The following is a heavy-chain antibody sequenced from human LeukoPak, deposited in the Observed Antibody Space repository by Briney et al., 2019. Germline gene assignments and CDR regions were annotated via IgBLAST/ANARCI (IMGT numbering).Heavy chain of an antibody. Sequence: GGSLRLSCAASGFTFSGYGMHWVRQAPGKGLEWVAYIRYDGGQKYYVDSVKGRFTISRDNSKNAMSLQMNSLTDEDTAVYYCAAIAVAGLYWGQGTLVTVSS. V-gene: IGHV3-30*02. D-gene: IGHD6-13*01. J-gene: IGHJ4*02. CDR2: IRYDGGQK. CDR3: AAIAVAGLY. CDR1: GFTFSGYG.